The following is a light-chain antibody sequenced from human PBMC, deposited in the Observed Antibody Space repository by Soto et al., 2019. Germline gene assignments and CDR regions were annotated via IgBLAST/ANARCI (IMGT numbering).Light chain of an antibody. V-gene: IGKV3-20*01. J-gene: IGKJ2*01. CDR3: QQYGSSHT. CDR1: QSVSRSY. Sequence: EIVLTQSPGTLSLSPGERATLSCRASQSVSRSYLAWYQQKPGQAPRLLIYGASSRATGIPDRFSGSGSGTDFTLTISRLEREDFAVYYCQQYGSSHTFGQGTKMEIK. CDR2: GAS.